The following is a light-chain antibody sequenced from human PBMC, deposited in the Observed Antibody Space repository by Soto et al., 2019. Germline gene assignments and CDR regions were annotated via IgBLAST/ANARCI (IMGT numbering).Light chain of an antibody. J-gene: IGLJ3*02. CDR2: EGS. CDR1: SSDVGSYNL. Sequence: QSALTQPASVSGSPGQSITISCTGTSSDVGSYNLVSWYQQHPGKAPKLMIYEGSKRPSGVSNRFSGSKSGNTASLTISGLQAEDEADYYCCSYAGGSTFPWVFGGGTKLTVL. CDR3: CSYAGGSTFPWV. V-gene: IGLV2-23*03.